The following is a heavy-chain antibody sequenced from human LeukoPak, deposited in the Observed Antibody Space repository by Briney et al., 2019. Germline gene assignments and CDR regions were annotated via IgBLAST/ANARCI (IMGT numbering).Heavy chain of an antibody. Sequence: SGTLSLTCAVSGGSISSSNWWSWVHQPPGKGLEWIGEIYHSGSTNYNPSLKSRVTISVDTSKNQFSLKLSSVTAADTAVYYCARGRLRYFEYWGQGTLVTVSS. V-gene: IGHV4-4*02. D-gene: IGHD3-9*01. J-gene: IGHJ4*02. CDR1: GGSISSSNW. CDR2: IYHSGST. CDR3: ARGRLRYFEY.